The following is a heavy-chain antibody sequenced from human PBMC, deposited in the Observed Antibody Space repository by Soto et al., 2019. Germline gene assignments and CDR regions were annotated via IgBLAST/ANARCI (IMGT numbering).Heavy chain of an antibody. Sequence: QVQLVQSGAEVKKPGSSVKVSCKASGGTFSSYTISWVRQAPGQGLEWMGRIIPILGIANYAQKFQGRVTITADKSTSTAYMELSSLRSEDTAVYYCARARGRDGYNFDYWGQGTLVTVSS. J-gene: IGHJ4*02. V-gene: IGHV1-69*02. D-gene: IGHD5-12*01. CDR3: ARARGRDGYNFDY. CDR1: GGTFSSYT. CDR2: IIPILGIA.